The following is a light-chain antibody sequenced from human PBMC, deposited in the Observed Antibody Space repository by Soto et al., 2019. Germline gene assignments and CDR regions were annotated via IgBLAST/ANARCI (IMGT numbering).Light chain of an antibody. Sequence: AIRMTQSPSSLSASTGDRVTITCRASQGISSYLAWDQQKPGKAPKLLIYKASTLKSGVPSRFSGSGSGTEFTLTISSLQPDDFATYYCQQYNSYSWTFGQGTKVDIK. CDR1: QGISSY. J-gene: IGKJ1*01. CDR3: QQYNSYSWT. V-gene: IGKV1-8*01. CDR2: KAS.